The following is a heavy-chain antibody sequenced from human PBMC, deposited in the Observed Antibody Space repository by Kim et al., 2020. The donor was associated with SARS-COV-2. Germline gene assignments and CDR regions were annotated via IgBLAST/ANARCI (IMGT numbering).Heavy chain of an antibody. CDR1: GFTFSSYA. CDR2: ISYDGSNK. J-gene: IGHJ5*02. CDR3: ARGHYYDSSGYWFDP. V-gene: IGHV3-30*04. D-gene: IGHD3-22*01. Sequence: GGSLRLSCAASGFTFSSYAMHWVRQAPGKGLEWVAVISYDGSNKYYADSVKGRFTISRDNSKNTLYLQMNSLRAEDTAVYYCARGHYYDSSGYWFDPWGQGTLVTVSS.